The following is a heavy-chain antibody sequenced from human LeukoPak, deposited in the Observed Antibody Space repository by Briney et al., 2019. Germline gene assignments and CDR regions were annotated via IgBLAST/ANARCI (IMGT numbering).Heavy chain of an antibody. V-gene: IGHV3-30*18. CDR1: GFTFSRYG. J-gene: IGHJ3*02. CDR3: AKPLDSSGYYAFDI. D-gene: IGHD3-22*01. CDR2: ISYDGSNK. Sequence: GSLRLSCAASGFTFSRYGMHWVRQAPGKGLEWVAVISYDGSNKYYGDSVKGRFTISRDNSKNTLYLQMNSLRAEDTAVYYCAKPLDSSGYYAFDIWGQGTMVTVSS.